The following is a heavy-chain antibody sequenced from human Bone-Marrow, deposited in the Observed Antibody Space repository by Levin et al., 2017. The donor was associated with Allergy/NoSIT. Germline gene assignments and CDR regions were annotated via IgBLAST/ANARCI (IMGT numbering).Heavy chain of an antibody. D-gene: IGHD5-18*01. CDR1: GYTFTSYD. CDR3: ARAARLRGYSYGYDPSPWFDP. Sequence: GESLKISCKASGYTFTSYDINWVRQATGQGLEWMGWMNPNSGNTGYAQKFQGRVTMTRNTSISTAYMELSSLRSEDTAVYYCARAARLRGYSYGYDPSPWFDPWGQGTLVTVSS. V-gene: IGHV1-8*01. CDR2: MNPNSGNT. J-gene: IGHJ5*02.